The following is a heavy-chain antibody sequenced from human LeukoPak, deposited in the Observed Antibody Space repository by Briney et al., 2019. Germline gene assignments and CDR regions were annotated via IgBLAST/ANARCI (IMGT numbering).Heavy chain of an antibody. CDR1: GGTFSSYA. J-gene: IGHJ6*03. V-gene: IGHV1-69*13. Sequence: GGSVKVSCKASGGTFSSYAISWVRQAPGQRLEWMGGIIPIFGTANYAQKFQGRVTITADESTSTAYMELSSLRSEDTAVYYCARELRFLEWFQYYYMDVWGKGTTVTVSS. D-gene: IGHD3-3*01. CDR3: ARELRFLEWFQYYYMDV. CDR2: IIPIFGTA.